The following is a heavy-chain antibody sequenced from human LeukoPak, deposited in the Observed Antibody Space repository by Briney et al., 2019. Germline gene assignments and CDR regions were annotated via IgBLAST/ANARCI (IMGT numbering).Heavy chain of an antibody. D-gene: IGHD3-10*01. J-gene: IGHJ5*02. CDR3: ARAGNYYGRHTNWFDP. Sequence: PGGSLRLSCAASGFTFDDYAMHWVRQAPGKGLEWVSGITWNSGTINYADSVKGRFTISRDNAKNSLYLQMNSLRAEDMAVYYCARAGNYYGRHTNWFDPWGQGTLVTVSS. V-gene: IGHV3-9*03. CDR2: ITWNSGTI. CDR1: GFTFDDYA.